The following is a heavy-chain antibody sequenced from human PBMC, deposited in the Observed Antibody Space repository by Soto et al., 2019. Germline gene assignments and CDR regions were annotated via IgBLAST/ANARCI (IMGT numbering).Heavy chain of an antibody. CDR1: GFLFRNYE. Sequence: SLRLSCVGSGFLFRNYEMNWVRQAPGKGLEWLSHISTSGSHISDADSVKGRFTISRDNTKHTLYLQMNSLRAEDTAVYYCASQPHWARPFESWGQGTLVTVSS. CDR3: ASQPHWARPFES. CDR2: ISTSGSHI. D-gene: IGHD7-27*01. V-gene: IGHV3-48*03. J-gene: IGHJ4*02.